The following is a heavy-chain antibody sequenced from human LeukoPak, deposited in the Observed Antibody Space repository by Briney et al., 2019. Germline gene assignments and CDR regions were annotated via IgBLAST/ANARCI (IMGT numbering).Heavy chain of an antibody. CDR1: GFTFNSYW. Sequence: PGGSLRLSCAASGFTFNSYWMSWVRQAPGEGLEAVANIKEDGSDKNYVDSVKGRFTISRDNAKNSLYLQMDSLRVEDTAMYYCARGGGTFLSWGQGTLVTVSS. CDR3: ARGGGTFLS. V-gene: IGHV3-7*05. CDR2: IKEDGSDK. D-gene: IGHD2/OR15-2a*01. J-gene: IGHJ4*02.